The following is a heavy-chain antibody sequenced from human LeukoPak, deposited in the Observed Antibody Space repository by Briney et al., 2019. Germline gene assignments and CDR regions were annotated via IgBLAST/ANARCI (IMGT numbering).Heavy chain of an antibody. J-gene: IGHJ5*02. D-gene: IGHD3-10*01. CDR3: ARGTYYYGSGSQTANWFDP. Sequence: GGSLRLSCAASGFTFDDYGMSWVRQAPGKGLEWVSGINWSGGSTGYADSVKGRFTISRDNAKNSLYLQMNSLRAEDTALYHCARGTYYYGSGSQTANWFDPWGQGTLVTVSS. CDR2: INWSGGST. CDR1: GFTFDDYG. V-gene: IGHV3-20*01.